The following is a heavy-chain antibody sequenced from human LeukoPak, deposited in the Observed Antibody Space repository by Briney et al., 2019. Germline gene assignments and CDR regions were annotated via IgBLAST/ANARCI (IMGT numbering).Heavy chain of an antibody. CDR1: GFTFSSYS. Sequence: PGGSLRLSCAASGFTFSSYSMNWVRQAPGKGLEWVANIKQDGSEKYYVDSVKGRFTISRDNAKNSLYLHMNSLRPEDTALYYCAKDIRTEITVTSFDIWGQGTMVTVSS. D-gene: IGHD4-11*01. CDR3: AKDIRTEITVTSFDI. CDR2: IKQDGSEK. V-gene: IGHV3-7*03. J-gene: IGHJ3*02.